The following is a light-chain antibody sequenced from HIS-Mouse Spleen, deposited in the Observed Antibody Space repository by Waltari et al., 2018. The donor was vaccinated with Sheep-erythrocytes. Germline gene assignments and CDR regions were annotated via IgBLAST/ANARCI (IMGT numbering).Light chain of an antibody. CDR2: DVS. Sequence: QSALPPPRSVSGSPGQSVTISCTGTTSDVGGDNYVPWYQQHPGKAPKLMIYDVSKRPSGVPDRFSGSKSGNTASLTISGLQAEDEADYYCCSYAGSYNHVFATGTKVTVL. CDR1: TSDVGGDNY. J-gene: IGLJ1*01. V-gene: IGLV2-11*01. CDR3: CSYAGSYNHV.